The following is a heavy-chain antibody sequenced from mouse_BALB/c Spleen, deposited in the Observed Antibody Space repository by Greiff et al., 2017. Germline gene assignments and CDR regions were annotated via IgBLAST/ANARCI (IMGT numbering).Heavy chain of an antibody. Sequence: EVQRVESGGGLVKLGGSLKLSCAASGFTFSSYYMSWVRQTPEKRLELVAAINSNGGSTYYPDTVKGRFTISRDNAKNTLYLQMSSLKSEDTALYYCARQPRGYFDVWGAGTTVTVSS. CDR2: INSNGGST. CDR1: GFTFSSYY. D-gene: IGHD3-1*01. CDR3: ARQPRGYFDV. J-gene: IGHJ1*01. V-gene: IGHV5-6-2*01.